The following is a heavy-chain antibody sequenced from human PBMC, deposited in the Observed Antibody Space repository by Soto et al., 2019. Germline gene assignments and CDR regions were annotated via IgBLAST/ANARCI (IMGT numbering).Heavy chain of an antibody. J-gene: IGHJ4*02. D-gene: IGHD2-15*01. CDR2: IRSDGSDI. Sequence: PGGSLRLSCGASGITSRTFWMSWVRQAPGKGLEWVANIRSDGSDICYADSVKGRFTISRDNAKNTLYLQMNSLRAEDTAVYYCARALGYCSGGSCWGQGTLVTVSS. CDR3: ARALGYCSGGSC. CDR1: GITSRTFW. V-gene: IGHV3-7*01.